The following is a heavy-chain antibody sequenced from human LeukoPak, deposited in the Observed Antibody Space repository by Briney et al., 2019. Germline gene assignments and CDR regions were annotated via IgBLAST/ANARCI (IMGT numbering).Heavy chain of an antibody. Sequence: PSETLSLTCSVSGGSISSHYWSWIRQPAGKGLEWIGRIYTSGSTNYSPSLKSRVTMSIDTSKNQFSLKLNSVTAADTAVYYCARRASGIAAAGTLDSWFDPWGQGTLVTVSS. D-gene: IGHD6-13*01. J-gene: IGHJ5*02. CDR2: IYTSGST. V-gene: IGHV4-4*07. CDR3: ARRASGIAAAGTLDSWFDP. CDR1: GGSISSHY.